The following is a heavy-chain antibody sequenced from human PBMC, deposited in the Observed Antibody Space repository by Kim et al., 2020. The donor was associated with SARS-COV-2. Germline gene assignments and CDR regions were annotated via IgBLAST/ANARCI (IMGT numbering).Heavy chain of an antibody. V-gene: IGHV1-18*01. Sequence: ASVKVSCKTSGYTFVSFGLSWVRQAPGQGLEWIGWITGYDGNTKYAQNFQGRVTLTRDTSTSTAYMELRSLRSDDTAVYYCARESPYNFWSGYELGYWGQGTLVSVSS. J-gene: IGHJ4*02. D-gene: IGHD3-3*01. CDR1: GYTFVSFG. CDR3: ARESPYNFWSGYELGY. CDR2: ITGYDGNT.